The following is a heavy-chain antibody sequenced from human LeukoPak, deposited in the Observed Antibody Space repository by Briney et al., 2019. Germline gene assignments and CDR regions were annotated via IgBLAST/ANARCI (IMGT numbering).Heavy chain of an antibody. CDR2: ISAYNGNT. CDR3: ARDGRYNWNGKDY. V-gene: IGHV1-18*01. J-gene: IGHJ4*02. Sequence: ASVKVSCKASGYTFPNYGISWVRQATGQGLEWMGWISAYNGNTNYAQKLQGRVTMTTDTSTSTAYMELRSLTSDDTAVYYCARDGRYNWNGKDYWDQGTLVTVSS. CDR1: GYTFPNYG. D-gene: IGHD1-1*01.